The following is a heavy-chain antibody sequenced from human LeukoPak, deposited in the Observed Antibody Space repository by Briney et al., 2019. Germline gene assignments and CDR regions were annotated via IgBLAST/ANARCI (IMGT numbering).Heavy chain of an antibody. CDR3: ARGGYYYGSGSFDY. V-gene: IGHV4-59*01. CDR2: IYYSGST. CDR1: GGSISSYY. J-gene: IGHJ4*02. D-gene: IGHD3-10*01. Sequence: PSETLSLTCTVSGGSISSYYWSWIRQPPGKGLEWIGYIYYSGSTNYNPSLKSRVTISVDTSKNQFSLKLSSVTAADTAVYYCARGGYYYGSGSFDYRGQGTLVTVSS.